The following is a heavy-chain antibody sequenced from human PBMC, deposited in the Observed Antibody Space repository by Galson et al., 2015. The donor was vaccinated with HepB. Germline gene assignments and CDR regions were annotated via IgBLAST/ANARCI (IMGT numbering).Heavy chain of an antibody. D-gene: IGHD5-24*01. J-gene: IGHJ6*02. CDR1: GGSFSSFA. V-gene: IGHV1-69*10. CDR2: IMPVFAIV. CDR3: ARGMGDGNNLVRYYYYGLDV. Sequence: SVKVSCKASGGSFSSFAISWVRQAPGQGLEWMGGIMPVFAIVNYAQKFQDRVTITADTSTRTTTAYMELSSLTSDDTAVYYCARGMGDGNNLVRYYYYGLDVWGQGTTVTV.